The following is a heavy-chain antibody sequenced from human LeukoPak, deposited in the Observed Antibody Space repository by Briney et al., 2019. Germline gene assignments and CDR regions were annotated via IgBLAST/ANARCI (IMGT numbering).Heavy chain of an antibody. CDR3: ASRASREQQLWD. CDR2: ISSSGSTI. J-gene: IGHJ4*02. Sequence: GGSLRLSCAASGFTFSSYEMNWVRQAPGKGLEWVSYISSSGSTIYYADSVKGRFTISRDNSKNTVYLQMNSLRAEDTAVYYCASRASREQQLWDWGQGTLVTVSS. V-gene: IGHV3-48*03. CDR1: GFTFSSYE. D-gene: IGHD6-13*01.